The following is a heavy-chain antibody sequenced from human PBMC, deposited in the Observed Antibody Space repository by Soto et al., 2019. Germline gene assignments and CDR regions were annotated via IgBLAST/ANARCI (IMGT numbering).Heavy chain of an antibody. CDR2: INWNSGSL. V-gene: IGHV3-9*01. CDR3: AKENGFGGVRKGMDV. CDR1: GFTFDDYA. J-gene: IGHJ6*02. D-gene: IGHD3-16*01. Sequence: EVQLVESGGGLVQPGRSLRLSCAASGFTFDDYAMHWVRQAPGKGLEWVSGINWNSGSLGYADSVKGRFTISRDNAKNSLYLQMNVLRAEDTALYYCAKENGFGGVRKGMDVWGQGTTVTVSS.